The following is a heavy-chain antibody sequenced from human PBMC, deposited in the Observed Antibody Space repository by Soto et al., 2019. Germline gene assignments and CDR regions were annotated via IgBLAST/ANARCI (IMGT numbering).Heavy chain of an antibody. CDR1: GGSLSGYY. CDR2: INHSGST. Sequence: SETLSLTCAVYGGSLSGYYWSWIRQHPGKGLEWIGEINHSGSTNYNPSLKSRVTISVDTSRNQFSLKLSSVTAADTAVYYCARGGGYCSGGSCQRGYYYYGMDVWGQGTTVTVSS. D-gene: IGHD2-15*01. CDR3: ARGGGYCSGGSCQRGYYYYGMDV. V-gene: IGHV4-34*01. J-gene: IGHJ6*02.